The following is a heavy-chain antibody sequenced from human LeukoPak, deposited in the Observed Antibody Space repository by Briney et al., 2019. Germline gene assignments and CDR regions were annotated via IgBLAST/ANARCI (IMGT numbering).Heavy chain of an antibody. CDR3: ARDWVVLLDDSSGYYPDY. Sequence: ASVKVSCKASGYTFTGYYMHWVRQAPGQGLEWMGWINPNSGGTNYAQKFQGRVTMTRDTSISTAYMELSSLRSEDTAVYYCARDWVVLLDDSSGYYPDYWGQGTLVTVSS. J-gene: IGHJ4*02. D-gene: IGHD3-22*01. CDR2: INPNSGGT. CDR1: GYTFTGYY. V-gene: IGHV1-2*02.